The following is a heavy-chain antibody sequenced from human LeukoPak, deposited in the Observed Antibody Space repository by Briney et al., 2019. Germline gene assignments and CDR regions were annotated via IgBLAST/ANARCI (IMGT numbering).Heavy chain of an antibody. CDR3: ATQWLEPDF. D-gene: IGHD6-19*01. J-gene: IGHJ4*02. CDR1: GFTFSSYG. Sequence: GGTLRLSCAASGFTFSSYGMNWVRQAPGRGLEWVANINRDGSEEFYVDSVKGRFSISRDNAKNSLFLHMNSLRVEDTAVYYCATQWLEPDFWGQGTLVTVSS. V-gene: IGHV3-7*01. CDR2: INRDGSEE.